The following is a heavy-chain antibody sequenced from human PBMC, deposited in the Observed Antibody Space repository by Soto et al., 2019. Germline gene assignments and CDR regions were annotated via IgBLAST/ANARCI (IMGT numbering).Heavy chain of an antibody. D-gene: IGHD5-12*01. V-gene: IGHV3-23*01. J-gene: IGHJ3*02. CDR2: LSRGGGST. Sequence: EAQLLESGGELIQPVGSLRLSCAASGFTYSSHGMSWIRQAPGKGLEWIAGLSRGGGSTYYADSVKGRFTISRDNSKNTLDLIMNSLRVEDTALYYCARDGQYRTDGFDIWGQGTMVTVSS. CDR3: ARDGQYRTDGFDI. CDR1: GFTYSSHG.